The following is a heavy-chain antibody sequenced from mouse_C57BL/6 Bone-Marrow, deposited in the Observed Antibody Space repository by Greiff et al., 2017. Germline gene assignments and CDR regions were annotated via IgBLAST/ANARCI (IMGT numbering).Heavy chain of an antibody. CDR3: TRFHYDLYYYAMDY. V-gene: IGHV1-15*01. J-gene: IGHJ4*01. D-gene: IGHD2-4*01. CDR2: IDPETGGT. CDR1: GYTFIDYE. Sequence: QVQLQQSGAELVRPGASVTLSCKASGYTFIDYEMHWVKQTPVHGLEWIGAIDPETGGTAYNQKFKGKAILTADKSSSTAYMELRSLTSEDSAVYYCTRFHYDLYYYAMDYWGQGTSVTVSS.